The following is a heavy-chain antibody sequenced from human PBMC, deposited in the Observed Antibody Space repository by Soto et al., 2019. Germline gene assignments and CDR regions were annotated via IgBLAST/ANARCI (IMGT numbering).Heavy chain of an antibody. Sequence: SETLSLTCAVSGGSISSSNWWSWVRQPPGKGLEWIGEIYHSGSTNYNPSLKSRVTISVDKSKNQFSLRLSSVTAADTAVYYCAREYYYDSSGYGMDVWGQGTTVTVSS. D-gene: IGHD3-22*01. CDR3: AREYYYDSSGYGMDV. J-gene: IGHJ6*02. CDR1: GGSISSSNW. CDR2: IYHSGST. V-gene: IGHV4-4*02.